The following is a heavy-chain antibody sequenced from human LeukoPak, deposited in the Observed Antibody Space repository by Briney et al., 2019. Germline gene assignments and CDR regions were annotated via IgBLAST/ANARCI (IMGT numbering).Heavy chain of an antibody. CDR1: GGSISSYY. J-gene: IGHJ4*02. CDR3: ARHLGDCSSTSCYRYFYY. D-gene: IGHD2-2*01. CDR2: TYYSGIP. Sequence: SETLSLTCTVSGGSISSYYWSWLRQPPGKGLDGIGYTYYSGIPNYNPSLKSRVPISVDTSKTQLSLKRSSVTAADTAVYYCARHLGDCSSTSCYRYFYYWGQETQVTVSS. V-gene: IGHV4-59*08.